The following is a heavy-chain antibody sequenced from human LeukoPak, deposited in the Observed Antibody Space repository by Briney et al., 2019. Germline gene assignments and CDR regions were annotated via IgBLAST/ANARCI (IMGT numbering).Heavy chain of an antibody. Sequence: ASVKVSCKASGYTFTGYYMHWVRQARGQGLEWMGWINPDSGGSGGTNYAQKFQGRVTMTRDTSISTAYMELSRLRSDDTAVYYCARGSSSSLLAYYYYFMDVWGKGTTVTVSS. CDR2: INPDSGGSGGT. CDR3: ARGSSSSLLAYYYYFMDV. J-gene: IGHJ6*03. CDR1: GYTFTGYY. D-gene: IGHD6-6*01. V-gene: IGHV1-2*02.